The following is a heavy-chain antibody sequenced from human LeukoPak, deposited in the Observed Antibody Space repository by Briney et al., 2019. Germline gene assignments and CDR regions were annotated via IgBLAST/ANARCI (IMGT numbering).Heavy chain of an antibody. CDR2: ISAYNGNT. Sequence: ASVKVSCKASGCTFTSYGISWVRQAPGQGLEWMGWISAYNGNTNYAQKLQGRVTMTTDTSTSTAYMELRSLRSDDTAVYYCARAPLNYYDSSGYYLWWGQGTLVTVSS. CDR1: GCTFTSYG. J-gene: IGHJ4*02. D-gene: IGHD3-22*01. V-gene: IGHV1-18*01. CDR3: ARAPLNYYDSSGYYLW.